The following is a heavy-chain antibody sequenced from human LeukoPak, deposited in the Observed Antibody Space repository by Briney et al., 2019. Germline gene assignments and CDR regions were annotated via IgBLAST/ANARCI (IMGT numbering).Heavy chain of an antibody. Sequence: GGSLRLSCVASGFTFSSYAMHWVRQAPGKGLEWVAVISYDGSNKYYADSVKGRFTISRDNSKNTLYLQMNSLRAEDTAVYYCARDNRDDAFDIWGQGTMVTVSS. V-gene: IGHV3-30-3*01. CDR2: ISYDGSNK. CDR3: ARDNRDDAFDI. D-gene: IGHD1-14*01. CDR1: GFTFSSYA. J-gene: IGHJ3*02.